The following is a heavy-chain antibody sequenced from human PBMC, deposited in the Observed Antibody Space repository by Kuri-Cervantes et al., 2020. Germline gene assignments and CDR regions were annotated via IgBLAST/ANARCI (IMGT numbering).Heavy chain of an antibody. D-gene: IGHD3-10*01. CDR1: GGSISSGSYY. CDR3: ARGRRRGSGSYYPHNWFDP. CDR2: IYTSGST. J-gene: IGHJ5*02. V-gene: IGHV4-61*02. Sequence: SETLSLTCTVSGGSISSGSYYWSWIRQPAGKGLEWIGRIYTSGSTNYNPSLKSRVTISVDTPKNQFSLKLSSVTAADTAVYYCARGRRRGSGSYYPHNWFDPWGQGTLVTVSS.